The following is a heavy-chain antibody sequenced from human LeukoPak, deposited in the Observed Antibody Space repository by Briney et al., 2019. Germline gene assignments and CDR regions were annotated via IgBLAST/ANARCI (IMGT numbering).Heavy chain of an antibody. V-gene: IGHV1-69*05. D-gene: IGHD2-15*01. J-gene: IGHJ6*03. CDR2: IIAIFGTA. CDR3: ARAATAHYYYSYTDV. Sequence: ASVKLSCKASGGTFSSYAISWVRQAPGQGLEWMGGIIAIFGTANSAQTFQGRVTITTDEATSTAYMELRSLRSEDKAVYYCARAATAHYYYSYTDVWGKGTTVTVSS. CDR1: GGTFSSYA.